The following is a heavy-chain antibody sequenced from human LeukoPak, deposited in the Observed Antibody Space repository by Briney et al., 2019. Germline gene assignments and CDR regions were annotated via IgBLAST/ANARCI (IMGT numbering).Heavy chain of an antibody. CDR1: GFTFSSYA. V-gene: IGHV3-23*01. Sequence: GGSLRLSCAASGFTFSSYAMSWVRQAPGKGLEWVSAISGSGGRTYYADSVKGRFTISRDNSQNTLYLQMNSLRAEDTAVYYCAKDPIAVAGRNYWGQGTLVTVSS. J-gene: IGHJ4*02. CDR3: AKDPIAVAGRNY. D-gene: IGHD6-19*01. CDR2: ISGSGGRT.